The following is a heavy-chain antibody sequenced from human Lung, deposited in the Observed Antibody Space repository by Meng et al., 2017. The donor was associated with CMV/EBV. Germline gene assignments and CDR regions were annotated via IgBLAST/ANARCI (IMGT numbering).Heavy chain of an antibody. Sequence: SVKVSCKASDYSFTSYGITWVRQAPGQGLEWMGWINTYNGNTNYAQKFQGRVTMTTDTSTSTAYMELRSLRSDDRAVYYCARSITRVQIDYWGQGTLVTVSS. CDR1: DYSFTSYG. D-gene: IGHD3-3*01. CDR3: ARSITRVQIDY. V-gene: IGHV1-18*01. CDR2: INTYNGNT. J-gene: IGHJ4*02.